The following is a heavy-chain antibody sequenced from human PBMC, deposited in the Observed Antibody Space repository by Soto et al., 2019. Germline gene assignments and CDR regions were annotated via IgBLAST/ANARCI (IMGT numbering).Heavy chain of an antibody. Sequence: GSLRLSCAASGFTFSSYAMSWVRQAPGKGLEWVSAISGSGGSTYYADSVKGRFTISRDNSKNTLYLQMNSLRAEDTAVYYCAKVGGYSSRNYYMDVWGKGTTVTVSS. V-gene: IGHV3-23*01. D-gene: IGHD6-13*01. J-gene: IGHJ6*03. CDR1: GFTFSSYA. CDR2: ISGSGGST. CDR3: AKVGGYSSRNYYMDV.